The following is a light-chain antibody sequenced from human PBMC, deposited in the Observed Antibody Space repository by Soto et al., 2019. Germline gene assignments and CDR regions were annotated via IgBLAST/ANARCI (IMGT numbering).Light chain of an antibody. J-gene: IGKJ2*01. CDR2: DAS. CDR3: QQYSGWPPVYT. CDR1: QSVSSN. V-gene: IGKV3D-15*01. Sequence: EIVMTQSPATLSVSPGERATLSCRASQSVSSNLAWYQQKPGQAPRLLIYDASHRATGIPARFSGSGSGTEFTLNISSLQSEDFAVYYCQQYSGWPPVYTFGQGTKLEIK.